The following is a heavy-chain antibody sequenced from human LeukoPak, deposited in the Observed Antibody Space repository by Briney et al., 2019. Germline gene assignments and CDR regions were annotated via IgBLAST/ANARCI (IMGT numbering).Heavy chain of an antibody. CDR2: IYYSGYT. D-gene: IGHD3-16*01. CDR1: GGSISSYY. CDR3: ARETSQKGAHYMDV. Sequence: ETLSLTCTVSGGSISSYYWSWIRQPPGKGLKWIGNIYYSGYTTYSPSLRSRVTISVDTSKNQFSLKLSSVTAADTAVYYCARETSQKGAHYMDVWGKGTTITISS. J-gene: IGHJ6*03. V-gene: IGHV4-59*01.